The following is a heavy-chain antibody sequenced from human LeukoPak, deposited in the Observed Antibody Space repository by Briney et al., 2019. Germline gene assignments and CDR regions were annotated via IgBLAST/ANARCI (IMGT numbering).Heavy chain of an antibody. J-gene: IGHJ4*02. Sequence: ASVKVSFKASGYTFTIYGISWVRQAPGQGLEWMGWTSAYNDNTNYAQKLQGRVTMTTDTSTSTAYMELRSLRSDDTAVYYCARVHYDILTGYSYFDYWGQGTLVTVSS. V-gene: IGHV1-18*01. D-gene: IGHD3-9*01. CDR1: GYTFTIYG. CDR2: TSAYNDNT. CDR3: ARVHYDILTGYSYFDY.